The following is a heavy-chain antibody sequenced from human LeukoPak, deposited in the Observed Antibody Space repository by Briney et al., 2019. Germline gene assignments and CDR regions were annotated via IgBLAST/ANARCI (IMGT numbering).Heavy chain of an antibody. CDR3: ARESGGDLGEAFDI. J-gene: IGHJ3*02. CDR2: ISFSSSTI. Sequence: GGSLRLSCAAAGLTFSTNSMNWVRQAPGRGLEWVSYISFSSSTIYYADSLKGRFTISRDNAKNSLYLQVNSLRAEDTAVYYCARESGGDLGEAFDIWGQGTMVTVSS. D-gene: IGHD1-26*01. CDR1: GLTFSTNS. V-gene: IGHV3-48*04.